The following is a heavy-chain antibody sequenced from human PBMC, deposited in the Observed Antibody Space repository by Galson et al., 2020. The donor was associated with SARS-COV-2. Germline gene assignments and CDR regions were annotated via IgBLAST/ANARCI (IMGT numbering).Heavy chain of an antibody. CDR1: GFLFRDYD. V-gene: IGHV3-23*01. D-gene: IGHD3-3*01. J-gene: IGHJ4*02. CDR2: IEYNGNVK. CDR3: AKHKIRSYDY. Sequence: GESLKISCAASGFLFRDYDFSWVRQAPGQGLEWVSQIEYNGNVKYYVDSVKGRFTVSRDNSKNMVYLQMNNLRVGDMAVYFCAKHKIRSYDYWGQGTLVTVSS.